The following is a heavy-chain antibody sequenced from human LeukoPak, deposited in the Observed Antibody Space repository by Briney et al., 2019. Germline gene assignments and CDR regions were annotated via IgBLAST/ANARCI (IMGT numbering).Heavy chain of an antibody. V-gene: IGHV3-74*01. CDR2: INSDGSST. CDR3: ARLYSSGWFDY. Sequence: PGESLRLSCAASGFTFSSYWLYWVRQAPGKGLVWVSRINSDGSSTYYADSVKGRFTISRDNAKNTLYLQMNSLRDEDTAVYYCARLYSSGWFDYWGQGTLVTVSS. J-gene: IGHJ5*01. CDR1: GFTFSSYW. D-gene: IGHD6-19*01.